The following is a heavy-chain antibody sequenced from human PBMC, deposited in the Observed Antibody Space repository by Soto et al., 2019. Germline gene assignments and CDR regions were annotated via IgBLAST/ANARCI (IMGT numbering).Heavy chain of an antibody. V-gene: IGHV1-46*01. CDR1: GYTFSSYY. CDR3: ARDLPTAPSGGDV. Sequence: GASVKVSCKASGYTFSSYYMHWVRQAPGQGLEWMELINPSGGSTSNAQNFQCRVTMTRDTSTSTVYMELSSLRSEDTAIYYCARDLPTAPSGGDVWGQGTTVTVSS. J-gene: IGHJ6*02. CDR2: INPSGGST. D-gene: IGHD2-21*02.